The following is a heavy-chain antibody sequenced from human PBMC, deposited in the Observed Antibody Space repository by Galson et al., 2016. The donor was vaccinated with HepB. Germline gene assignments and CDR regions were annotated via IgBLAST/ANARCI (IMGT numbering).Heavy chain of an antibody. CDR1: GGTFSSYA. J-gene: IGHJ6*02. V-gene: IGHV1-69*01. CDR2: IIPIFGTT. D-gene: IGHD3-10*01. CDR3: ARDLPGFGELLSYYYYVMDV. Sequence: SCKASGGTFSSYAISWVRQAPGQGLEWMGGIIPIFGTTNYAQNFRGRVTITADESTSTAYMELSNLRSEDTAVYYCARDLPGFGELLSYYYYVMDVWGQGTTVTVSS.